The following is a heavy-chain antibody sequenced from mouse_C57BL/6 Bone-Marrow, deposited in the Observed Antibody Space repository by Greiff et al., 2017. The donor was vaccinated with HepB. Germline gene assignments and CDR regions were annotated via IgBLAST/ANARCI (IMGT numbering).Heavy chain of an antibody. J-gene: IGHJ2*01. V-gene: IGHV1-15*01. CDR3: TGREAYYYGSSPYYFDY. Sequence: QVQLKESGAELVRPGASVTLSCKASGYTFTDYEMHWVKQTPVHGLEWIGAIDPETGGTDYNQKFKGKAILTADKSSSTAYMELRSLTSEDSSVYYCTGREAYYYGSSPYYFDYWGQGTTLTVSS. CDR1: GYTFTDYE. CDR2: IDPETGGT. D-gene: IGHD1-1*01.